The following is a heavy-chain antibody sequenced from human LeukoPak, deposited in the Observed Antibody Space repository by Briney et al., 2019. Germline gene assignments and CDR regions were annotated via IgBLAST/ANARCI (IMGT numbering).Heavy chain of an antibody. CDR2: ISSSSSYI. CDR1: GFTFSNYA. D-gene: IGHD6-19*01. V-gene: IGHV3-21*01. J-gene: IGHJ4*02. Sequence: GGSLRLSCAASGFTFSNYAMHWVRQAPGKGLEWVSPISSSSSYIYYADSVKGRFTISRDNAKNSLYLQMNSLRAEDTAVYYCARVTVAGIDYWGQGTLVTVSS. CDR3: ARVTVAGIDY.